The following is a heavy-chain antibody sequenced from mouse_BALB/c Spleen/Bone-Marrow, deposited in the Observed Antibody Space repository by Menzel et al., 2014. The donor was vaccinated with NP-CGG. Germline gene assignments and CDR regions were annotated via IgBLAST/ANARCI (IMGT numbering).Heavy chain of an antibody. J-gene: IGHJ3*01. CDR2: INPGTGGT. Sequence: VQLQESGAGQVRPGTSVKVSCKAAGYAFTYYLIDWIKQRPGQRPGQGLEWIGVINPGTGGTNYNGKFKGRATLTADNSSSTAYMQLSSLTPDDSAVYSCARRPWFAYWGQGTLVTVSA. V-gene: IGHV1-54*01. CDR3: ARRPWFAY. CDR1: GYAFTYYL.